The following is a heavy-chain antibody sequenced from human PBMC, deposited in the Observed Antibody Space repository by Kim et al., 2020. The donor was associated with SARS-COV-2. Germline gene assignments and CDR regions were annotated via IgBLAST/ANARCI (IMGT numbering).Heavy chain of an antibody. Sequence: GGSLRLSCAASGFTFSSYEMNWVRQAPGKGLEWVSYISSSGSTIYYADSVKGRFTISRDNAKNSLYLQMNSLRAEDTAVYYCARANAISGYYYYGMDVWGQGTTVTVSS. CDR2: ISSSGSTI. V-gene: IGHV3-48*03. D-gene: IGHD1-20*01. CDR1: GFTFSSYE. CDR3: ARANAISGYYYYGMDV. J-gene: IGHJ6*02.